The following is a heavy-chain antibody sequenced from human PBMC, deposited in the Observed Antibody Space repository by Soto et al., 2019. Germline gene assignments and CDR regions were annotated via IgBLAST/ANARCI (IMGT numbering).Heavy chain of an antibody. CDR1: GYTFASYA. V-gene: IGHV1-18*01. CDR2: ISAYNGNT. Sequence: QVQLVQSGGEVQKPGASVKVSCKASGYTFASYAISWMRQAPGQGLEWMGWISAYNGNTNYAQKLQGRVTMTTDTSTITAYMELRMMSSDDTAVYYCARYPPPPDYWGHGPLVTVSS. CDR3: ARYPPPPDY. J-gene: IGHJ4*01.